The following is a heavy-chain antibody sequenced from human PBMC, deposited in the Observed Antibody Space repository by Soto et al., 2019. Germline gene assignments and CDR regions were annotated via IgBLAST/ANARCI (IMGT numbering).Heavy chain of an antibody. V-gene: IGHV3-20*04. CDR3: ARDLSITAKPFDC. Sequence: EVQLVESGGGLVWPGGSLRLSCTASGFTFDHYGISWVRQGPGKGLEWVATINWDGTSIGYADSVKGRFTISRDNAKNSLYLQMNSLRAEDTASYYCARDLSITAKPFDCGGQGTLVTVSS. CDR1: GFTFDHYG. J-gene: IGHJ4*02. D-gene: IGHD5-18*01. CDR2: INWDGTSI.